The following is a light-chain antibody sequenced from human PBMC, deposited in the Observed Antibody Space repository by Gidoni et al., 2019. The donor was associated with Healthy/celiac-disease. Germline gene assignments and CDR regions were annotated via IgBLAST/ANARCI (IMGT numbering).Light chain of an antibody. CDR3: QQSYSTPPI. CDR2: AAS. Sequence: ESKWTQSPSSLSASVGDRVTITCRASQSISSYLHWYQQKPGKAPKLLIYAASSWQSGVPSRFSGSGSGTDFTLTISSLQPEDFATYYCQQSYSTPPIFGPGTQVDIK. V-gene: IGKV1-39*01. CDR1: QSISSY. J-gene: IGKJ3*01.